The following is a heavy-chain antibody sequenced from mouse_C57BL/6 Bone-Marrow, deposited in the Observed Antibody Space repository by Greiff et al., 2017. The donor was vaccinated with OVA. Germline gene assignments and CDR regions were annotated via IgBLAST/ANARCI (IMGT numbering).Heavy chain of an antibody. CDR2: IYPGSGNT. J-gene: IGHJ2*01. CDR3: ARAGYYGTLFDY. Sequence: LQESGAELVRPGASVKLSCKASGYTFTDYYINWVKQRPGQGLEWIARIYPGSGNTYYNEKFKGKATLTAEKSSSTAYMQLSSLTSEDSAVYFCARAGYYGTLFDYWGQGTTLTVSS. D-gene: IGHD1-1*01. V-gene: IGHV1-76*01. CDR1: GYTFTDYY.